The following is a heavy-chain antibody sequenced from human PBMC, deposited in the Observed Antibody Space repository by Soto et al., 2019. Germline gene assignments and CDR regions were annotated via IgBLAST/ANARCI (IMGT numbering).Heavy chain of an antibody. CDR2: ISGSGGST. CDR3: AKDAPDYYDSSGYYFDD. Sequence: SGGSLRLSCAASGFTFSSYAMSWVRQAPGKGLEWVSAISGSGGSTYYADSVKGRFTISRDNSKNTLYLQMNSLRAEDTAVYYCAKDAPDYYDSSGYYFDDWGQGPLVTVSS. CDR1: GFTFSSYA. V-gene: IGHV3-23*01. J-gene: IGHJ4*02. D-gene: IGHD3-22*01.